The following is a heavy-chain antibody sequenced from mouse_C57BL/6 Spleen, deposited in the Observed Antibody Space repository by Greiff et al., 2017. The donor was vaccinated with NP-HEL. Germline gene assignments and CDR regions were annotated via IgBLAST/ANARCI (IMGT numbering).Heavy chain of an antibody. V-gene: IGHV5-6*01. CDR1: GFTFSSYG. CDR3: ARHGSSGTWFAY. J-gene: IGHJ3*01. CDR2: ISSGGSYT. Sequence: EVKLVESGGDLVKPGGSLKLSCAASGFTFSSYGMSWVRQTPDKRLEWVATISSGGSYTYYPDSVKGRFTISRDNAKNTLYLQMSSLKSEDTAMYYCARHGSSGTWFAYWGQGTLVTVSA. D-gene: IGHD3-2*02.